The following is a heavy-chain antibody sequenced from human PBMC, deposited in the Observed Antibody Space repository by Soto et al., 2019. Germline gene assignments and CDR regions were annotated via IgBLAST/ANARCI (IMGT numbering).Heavy chain of an antibody. Sequence: SETLSLTCTVSGGSISSSSFYWGWIRQPPGKGLEWIGSIYYSGSTYYNLSLKSRVTISVDTSNNQFSLRLSSVTAVDTAVYSCVGASKSRDDFYIWGQVTMGTF. J-gene: IGHJ3*02. CDR3: VGASKSRDDFYI. V-gene: IGHV4-39*01. CDR2: IYYSGST. CDR1: GGSISSSSFY.